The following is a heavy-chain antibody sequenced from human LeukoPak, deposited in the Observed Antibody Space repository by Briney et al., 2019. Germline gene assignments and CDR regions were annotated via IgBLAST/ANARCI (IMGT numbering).Heavy chain of an antibody. CDR1: GFTFSSYA. CDR3: AKDRATFMVRGVMDY. J-gene: IGHJ4*02. D-gene: IGHD3-10*01. CDR2: ISGSGGST. Sequence: GGSLRLSCAASGFTFSSYAMSWVRQAPGKGLEWVSAISGSGGSTYYADSVRGRFTISRDNSKNTLYLQMNSLRAEDTAVYYCAKDRATFMVRGVMDYWGQGTLVTVSS. V-gene: IGHV3-23*01.